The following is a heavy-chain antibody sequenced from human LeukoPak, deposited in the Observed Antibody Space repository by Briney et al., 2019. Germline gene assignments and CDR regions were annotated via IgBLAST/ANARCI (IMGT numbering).Heavy chain of an antibody. CDR1: GFTFSTYA. V-gene: IGHV3-30-3*01. J-gene: IGHJ6*04. CDR2: ASYDVNTK. CDR3: ARRPTCSGGTCYGLDV. Sequence: GGSLRLSCAASGFTFSTYAMHWVRQAPGKGLEWVAIASYDVNTKYYADSVKGRFTISRDNSENTLYLEMNSLRAEDTAVYFCARRPTCSGGTCYGLDVWGKGTTVTVSS. D-gene: IGHD2-15*01.